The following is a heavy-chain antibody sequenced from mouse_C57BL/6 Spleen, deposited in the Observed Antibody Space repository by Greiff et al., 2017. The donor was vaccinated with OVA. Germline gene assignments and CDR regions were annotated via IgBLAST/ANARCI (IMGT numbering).Heavy chain of an antibody. V-gene: IGHV1-61*01. D-gene: IGHD2-5*01. J-gene: IGHJ2*01. CDR2: IYPSDSET. CDR3: AREDYSNFDY. Sequence: QVQLQQSGAELVRPGSSVKLSCKASGYTFTSYWMDWVKQRPGQGLEWIGNIYPSDSETHYNQKFKDKATLTVDKSSSTAYMQLSSLTSEDSAVYYCAREDYSNFDYWGQGTTLTVSS. CDR1: GYTFTSYW.